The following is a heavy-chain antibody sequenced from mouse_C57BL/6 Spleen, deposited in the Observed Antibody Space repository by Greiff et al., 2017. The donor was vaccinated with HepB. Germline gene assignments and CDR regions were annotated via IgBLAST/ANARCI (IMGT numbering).Heavy chain of an antibody. V-gene: IGHV1-80*01. CDR3: ARKEGRYYFDY. CDR2: IYPGDGDT. J-gene: IGHJ2*01. CDR1: GYAFSSYW. Sequence: VQGVESGAELVKPGASVKISCKASGYAFSSYWMNWVKQRPGKGLEWIGQIYPGDGDTNYNGKFKGKATLTADKSSSTAYMQLSSLTSEDSAVYFCARKEGRYYFDYWGQGTTLTVSS.